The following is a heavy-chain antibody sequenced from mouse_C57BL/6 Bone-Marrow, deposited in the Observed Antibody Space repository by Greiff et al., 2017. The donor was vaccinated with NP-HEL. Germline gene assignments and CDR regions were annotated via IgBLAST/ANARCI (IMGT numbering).Heavy chain of an antibody. Sequence: QVHVKQSGAELVKPGASVKISCKASGYTFTDYYINWVKQRPGQGLEWLGKIGPGSGSTYYNEKFKGKATLTADKSSSTAYMQLSSLTSEDSAVYFCARGNYDYDGGYAMDYWGQGTSVTVSS. CDR2: IGPGSGST. J-gene: IGHJ4*01. D-gene: IGHD2-4*01. V-gene: IGHV1-77*01. CDR3: ARGNYDYDGGYAMDY. CDR1: GYTFTDYY.